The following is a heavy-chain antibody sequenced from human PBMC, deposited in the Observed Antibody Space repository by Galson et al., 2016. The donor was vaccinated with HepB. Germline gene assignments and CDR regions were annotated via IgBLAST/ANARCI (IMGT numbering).Heavy chain of an antibody. J-gene: IGHJ4*02. D-gene: IGHD1-14*01. CDR2: IYYSGST. CDR3: ASDTAGGVDY. V-gene: IGHV4-31*03. Sequence: TLSLTCTVSGGSISSGNYYWSWIRQHPGKGLEWIGYIYYSGSTYYNPSLKSRVTMSVDTSKNQFSPKLSSVTAADTAVYYCASDTAGGVDYWGQGTLVTVSS. CDR1: GGSISSGNYY.